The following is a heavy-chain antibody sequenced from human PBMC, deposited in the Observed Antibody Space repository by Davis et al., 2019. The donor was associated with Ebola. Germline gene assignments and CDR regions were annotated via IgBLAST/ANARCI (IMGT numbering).Heavy chain of an antibody. CDR2: IYYSGST. J-gene: IGHJ4*02. V-gene: IGHV4-59*12. CDR1: GGSISSYY. Sequence: MPSETLSLTCTVSGGSISSYYWSWIRQPPGKGLEWIGYIYYSGSTNYNPSLKSRVTISVDTSKNQFSLKLSSVTAADTAVYYCARGGDWKIDYWGQGSLVTVSS. D-gene: IGHD1-1*01. CDR3: ARGGDWKIDY.